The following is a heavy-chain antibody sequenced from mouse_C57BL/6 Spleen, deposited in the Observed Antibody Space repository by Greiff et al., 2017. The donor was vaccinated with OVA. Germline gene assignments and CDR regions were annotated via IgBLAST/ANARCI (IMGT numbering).Heavy chain of an antibody. CDR2: IYPRDGST. J-gene: IGHJ1*03. D-gene: IGHD2-1*01. CDR1: GYTFTDHT. Sequence: VQRVESDAELVKPGASVKISCKVSGYTFTDHTIHWMKQRPEQGLEWIGYIYPRDGSTKYNEKFKGKATLTADKSSSTAYMQLNSLTSEDSAVYFCARGENYYGKGSSYFDVWGTGTTVTVSS. CDR3: ARGENYYGKGSSYFDV. V-gene: IGHV1-78*01.